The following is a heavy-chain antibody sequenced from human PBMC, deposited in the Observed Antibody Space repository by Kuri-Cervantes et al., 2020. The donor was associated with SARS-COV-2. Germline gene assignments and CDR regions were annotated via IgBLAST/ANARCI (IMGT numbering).Heavy chain of an antibody. J-gene: IGHJ4*02. CDR2: IYYSGAT. V-gene: IGHV4-59*12. Sequence: SETLSLTCTVSGGSLTTNYWTWVRQTQGKGLEWIGYIYYSGATEANPSLKSRVTMSVDASKNQFSLRPNSVTAADTAIYYCARDLWGGDYWGQGILVTVSS. CDR1: GGSLTTNY. D-gene: IGHD2-21*01. CDR3: ARDLWGGDY.